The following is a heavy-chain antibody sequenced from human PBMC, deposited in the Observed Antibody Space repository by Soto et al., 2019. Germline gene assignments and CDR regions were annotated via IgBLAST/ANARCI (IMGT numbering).Heavy chain of an antibody. D-gene: IGHD5-12*01. Sequence: QVQLQESGPGLVKPSGTLSLTCAVSGGSISSSNWWSWVRQPPGKGLEWIGEIYHSGSTNYNPSLKSRVTISEDKSKNQFSLKLSSVTAADTAVYYCARRTVATVRLNWFDPWGQGTLVTVSS. CDR2: IYHSGST. J-gene: IGHJ5*02. V-gene: IGHV4-4*02. CDR1: GGSISSSNW. CDR3: ARRTVATVRLNWFDP.